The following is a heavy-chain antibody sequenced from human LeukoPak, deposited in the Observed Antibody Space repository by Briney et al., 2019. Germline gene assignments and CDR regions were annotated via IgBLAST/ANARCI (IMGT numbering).Heavy chain of an antibody. CDR2: ISGSGGST. CDR1: GFTFSVYA. V-gene: IGHV3-23*01. Sequence: GGSLRLSCAASGFTFSVYAMSWVRQAPGKGLEWVSAISGSGGSTYHADSVKGRFTISRDNAKNSLYLQMNSLRAEDTAVYYCARGASSWYSTSPNFDYWGQGALVTVSS. D-gene: IGHD6-13*01. J-gene: IGHJ4*02. CDR3: ARGASSWYSTSPNFDY.